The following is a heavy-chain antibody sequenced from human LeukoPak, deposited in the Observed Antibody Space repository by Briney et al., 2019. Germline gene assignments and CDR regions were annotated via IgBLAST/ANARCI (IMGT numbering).Heavy chain of an antibody. CDR3: ARVRMGNQLLFGFDP. J-gene: IGHJ5*02. Sequence: ASVKVSCKASGGTCSSYTLSWVRQAPGQGLEWMGGIIPIFGTANYAQKFQGRVTITADESTSTAYMELTSLRSEDTAMYYCARVRMGNQLLFGFDPWGQGTLVTVSS. CDR2: IIPIFGTA. CDR1: GGTCSSYT. V-gene: IGHV1-69*13. D-gene: IGHD2-2*01.